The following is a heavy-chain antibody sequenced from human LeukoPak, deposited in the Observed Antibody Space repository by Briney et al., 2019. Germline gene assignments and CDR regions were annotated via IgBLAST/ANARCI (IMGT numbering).Heavy chain of an antibody. Sequence: GGSLRLSCAASGFTFSSYGMHWVRQAPGKGLEWVAFIRHDGSNKYYADSVKGRFTISRDNSKNTLYLQMNSLRAEDTAVYYCATIDYGAFDIWGQGTMVTVSS. CDR1: GFTFSSYG. CDR2: IRHDGSNK. D-gene: IGHD4-17*01. J-gene: IGHJ3*02. V-gene: IGHV3-30*02. CDR3: ATIDYGAFDI.